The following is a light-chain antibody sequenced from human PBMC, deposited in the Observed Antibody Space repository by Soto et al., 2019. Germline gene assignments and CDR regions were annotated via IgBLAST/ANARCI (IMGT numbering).Light chain of an antibody. CDR3: ATRDNSLNAGV. CDR2: END. V-gene: IGLV1-51*01. Sequence: QSVLTQPPSVSAAPGQRVAISCSGSFSNIGTNYVSWYQVLPGSAPKLLIYENDKRPSEIFARFSASKSGTSATLAITGLQAGDEGDYYCATRDNSLNAGVFGGGTKLTVL. CDR1: FSNIGTNY. J-gene: IGLJ3*02.